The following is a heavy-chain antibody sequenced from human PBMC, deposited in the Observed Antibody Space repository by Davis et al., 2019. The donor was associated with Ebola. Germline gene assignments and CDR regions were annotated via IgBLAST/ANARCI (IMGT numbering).Heavy chain of an antibody. Sequence: GESLKISCAASGFSFSRTDMNWFRQAPGRGPEWVSNINGGGGHTDYADSVKGRFTISRDNSKNPLYLQMDSLRIEDTAQYYCAGDPNWESGSWGQGTLVSVSS. CDR3: AGDPNWESGS. CDR2: INGGGGHT. V-gene: IGHV3-23*01. CDR1: GFSFSRTD. J-gene: IGHJ5*02. D-gene: IGHD1-1*01.